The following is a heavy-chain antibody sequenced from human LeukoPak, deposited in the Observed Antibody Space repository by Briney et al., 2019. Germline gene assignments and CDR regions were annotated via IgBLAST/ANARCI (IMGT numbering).Heavy chain of an antibody. CDR2: IYYSGST. J-gene: IGHJ5*02. V-gene: IGHV4-59*01. D-gene: IGHD1-26*01. Sequence: KPSETLSLTCTVSGGSISSYYWSWIRQPPGKGLEWIGYIYYSGSTNYNPSLESRVTISVDTSKNQFSLKLSSVTAADTAVYYCARVVKDNWFDPWGQGTLVTVSS. CDR1: GGSISSYY. CDR3: ARVVKDNWFDP.